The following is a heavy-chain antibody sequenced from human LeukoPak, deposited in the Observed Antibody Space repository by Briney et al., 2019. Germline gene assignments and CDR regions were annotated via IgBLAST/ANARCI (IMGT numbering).Heavy chain of an antibody. J-gene: IGHJ3*02. D-gene: IGHD1-14*01. V-gene: IGHV3-15*01. CDR2: IKNKLDGGTT. CDR1: GFTFSSYA. Sequence: GGSLRLSCAASGFTFSSYAMSWVRQAPGKGLEWVGRIKNKLDGGTTDCAAPVKGRFTISRDDSKNTLYLQMNSLKTEDTAVYYCTSYTDRDAFDIWGQGTMVTVSS. CDR3: TSYTDRDAFDI.